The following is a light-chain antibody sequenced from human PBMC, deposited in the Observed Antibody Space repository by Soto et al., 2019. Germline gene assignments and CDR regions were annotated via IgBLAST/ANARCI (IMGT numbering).Light chain of an antibody. CDR3: QQYHTSPRT. Sequence: EIVLTQSPGTLYLSPGERATLSCRASQSVSSNYLAWYQQKRGQAPRLLIYGASSRATGIPTRFSGSESGTDFTLTISRLWPEDFVVYYWQQYHTSPRTFGQGTKVEI. CDR2: GAS. J-gene: IGKJ1*01. CDR1: QSVSSNY. V-gene: IGKV3-20*01.